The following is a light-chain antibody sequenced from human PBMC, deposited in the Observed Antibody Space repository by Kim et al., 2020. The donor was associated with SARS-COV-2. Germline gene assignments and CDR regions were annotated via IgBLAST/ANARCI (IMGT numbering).Light chain of an antibody. J-gene: IGLJ1*01. Sequence: QSALTQPPSASGSLGQSVTISCTGTSSDVGAYNYVAWYQQHSGKAPKLMIYEVTKRPSGVPDRFSASKSGNTASLTVSGLQADDEADYYCSSHAGNNNYVFGSGTKVTVL. CDR3: SSHAGNNNYV. V-gene: IGLV2-8*01. CDR2: EVT. CDR1: SSDVGAYNY.